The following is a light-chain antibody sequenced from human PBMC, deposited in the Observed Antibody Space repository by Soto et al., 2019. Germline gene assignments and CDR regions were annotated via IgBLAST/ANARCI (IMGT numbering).Light chain of an antibody. Sequence: DIQMTQSPSTLSASVGDRDTITCRASQSISDWLAWYQQKPGKAPKLLIYKSSSLESGVPSRFSGSGSGTEFTLTISSLQPDDFATYYCQQYDYYSWTFGQGTKVDIK. J-gene: IGKJ1*01. CDR3: QQYDYYSWT. CDR1: QSISDW. V-gene: IGKV1-5*03. CDR2: KSS.